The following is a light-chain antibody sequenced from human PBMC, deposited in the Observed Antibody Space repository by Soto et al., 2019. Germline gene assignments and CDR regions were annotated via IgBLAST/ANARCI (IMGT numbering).Light chain of an antibody. CDR1: QSISSY. CDR3: QQSYSTPRT. J-gene: IGKJ1*01. V-gene: IGKV1-39*01. Sequence: DIQMTQSPSSLSASVGDRVTITCRASQSISSYLNWYQQKPGKAPKLLIYAASSLQSGVPSGFSRTGSRSAFTLTLHSLQPEDFASYYCQQSYSTPRTFGQGTKVEIK. CDR2: AAS.